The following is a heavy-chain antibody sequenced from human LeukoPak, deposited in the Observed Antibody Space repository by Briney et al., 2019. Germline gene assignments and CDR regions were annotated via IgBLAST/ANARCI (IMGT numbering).Heavy chain of an antibody. Sequence: SETLSLTCNVSGTSIKTYYWSWIRQPAGKGLEWIGRIYTSGSTNYNPSLKSRVTMSVDTSKNQFSLKLSSVTAADTAVYYCARDAAYYYGSGSYRNGIDYWGQGSLVTVSS. CDR1: GTSIKTYY. J-gene: IGHJ4*02. V-gene: IGHV4-4*07. CDR3: ARDAAYYYGSGSYRNGIDY. CDR2: IYTSGST. D-gene: IGHD3-10*01.